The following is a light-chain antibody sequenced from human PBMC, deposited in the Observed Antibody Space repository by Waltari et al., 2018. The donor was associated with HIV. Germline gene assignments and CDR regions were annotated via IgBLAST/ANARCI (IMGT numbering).Light chain of an antibody. CDR2: GNN. J-gene: IGLJ2*01. CDR3: QSYDSSLSGSV. V-gene: IGLV1-40*01. CDR1: SSNIGARFD. Sequence: SVLTQPPSVSGAPGQRVTISCTGSSSNIGARFDVHWYQQLPGTAPKLLIYGNNNRPSGVPDRFSGSKSGTSASLAIPGLQAEDEADYYCQSYDSSLSGSVFGGGTKLTVL.